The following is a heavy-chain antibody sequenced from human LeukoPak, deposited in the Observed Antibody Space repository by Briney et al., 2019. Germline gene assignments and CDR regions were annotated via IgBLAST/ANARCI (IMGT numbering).Heavy chain of an antibody. J-gene: IGHJ3*02. CDR2: MNPNSGNT. CDR3: ARSEDYYDSSGYHVAAFDI. V-gene: IGHV1-8*01. Sequence: ASVKVSCKASGYTFTSYDINWVRQATGQGLEWMGWMNPNSGNTGYAQKFQGRVTMTRNTSKSTAYMELSSLRSEDTAVYYCARSEDYYDSSGYHVAAFDIWGQGTMVTVSS. CDR1: GYTFTSYD. D-gene: IGHD3-22*01.